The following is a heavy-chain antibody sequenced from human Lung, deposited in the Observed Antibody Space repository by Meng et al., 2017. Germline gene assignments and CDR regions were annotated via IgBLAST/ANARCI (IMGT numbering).Heavy chain of an antibody. CDR1: GGSFSDYY. V-gene: IGHV4-34*01. J-gene: IGHJ4*02. Sequence: QVQHQQGGAGLLKASVTLSLSCVVSGGSFSDYYWSWIRQPPGKGLEWIGEINHSGSTNYNPSLESRATISVDTSQNNLSLKLSSVTAADSAVYYCARGPTTMAHDFDYWGQGTLVTVSS. CDR2: INHSGST. D-gene: IGHD4-11*01. CDR3: ARGPTTMAHDFDY.